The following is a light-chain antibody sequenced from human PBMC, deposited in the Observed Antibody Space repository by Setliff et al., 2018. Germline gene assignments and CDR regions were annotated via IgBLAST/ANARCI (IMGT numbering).Light chain of an antibody. V-gene: IGLV2-11*01. CDR3: CSYAGSYTYV. CDR2: DVR. CDR1: SSDVGAYNY. J-gene: IGLJ1*01. Sequence: QSVLTQPRSVSGSPGRSVTISCTGTSSDVGAYNYVSWYQQHPGKVPKLMIYDVRKRPSGVPDRFSGSKSGNTASLTISGLQAEDEAEYYCCSYAGSYTYVFGTGTKVTVL.